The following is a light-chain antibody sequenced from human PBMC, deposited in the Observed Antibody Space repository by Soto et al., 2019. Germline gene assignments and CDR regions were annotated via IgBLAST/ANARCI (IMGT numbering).Light chain of an antibody. Sequence: DIQLTQSPSFLSAPAGDSVTITCRASQGISSYLAWYQQGPGRAPKPLIYAASTLQSGVPSRFSGSGSGTEFTLTISSLQPEDFATYYCQQLNSYPLTFGGGTKVEIK. CDR1: QGISSY. J-gene: IGKJ4*01. CDR2: AAS. CDR3: QQLNSYPLT. V-gene: IGKV1-9*01.